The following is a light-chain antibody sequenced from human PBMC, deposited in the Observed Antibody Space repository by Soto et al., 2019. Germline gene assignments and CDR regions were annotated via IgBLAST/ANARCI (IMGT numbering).Light chain of an antibody. Sequence: QSVLAQPASVSDSPGQSITISCTGTSXDVGGSNFVSWYQQHPGKPPKLIIYDVANRPSGVSNRFSGSKSGSTASLIISRLQTEDEADYYCVSYTSSTTYVFGTGTKLTVL. CDR1: SXDVGGSNF. CDR3: VSYTSSTTYV. V-gene: IGLV2-14*03. CDR2: DVA. J-gene: IGLJ1*01.